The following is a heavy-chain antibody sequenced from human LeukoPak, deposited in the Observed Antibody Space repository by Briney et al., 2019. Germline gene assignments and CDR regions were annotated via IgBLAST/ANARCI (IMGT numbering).Heavy chain of an antibody. CDR2: IKQDGSEK. V-gene: IGHV3-7*01. CDR1: GSRVSGYW. D-gene: IGHD6-13*01. CDR3: AREWQGGIAAAGTRMEGDY. Sequence: AGGSLRLSCAVSGSRVSGYWMTWVRQAPGKGLEWVANIKQDGSEKNYVDSVKGRFTISRHNAENSLFLQMNSLRGEDTAVYYCAREWQGGIAAAGTRMEGDYWGQGTLVAVSS. J-gene: IGHJ4*02.